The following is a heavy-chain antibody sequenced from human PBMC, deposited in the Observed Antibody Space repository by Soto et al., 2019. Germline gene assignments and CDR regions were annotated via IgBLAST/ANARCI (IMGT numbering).Heavy chain of an antibody. CDR2: ISYDGSNK. D-gene: IGHD3-10*01. J-gene: IGHJ4*02. V-gene: IGHV3-30*18. CDR3: ANDELWFGELPLSSLDY. CDR1: GFTFSSYG. Sequence: QVQLVESGGGVVQPGRSLRLSCAASGFTFSSYGMHWVRQAPGKGLEWVAVISYDGSNKYYADSVKGRFTISRDNSKNTLYLQMNSLRAEDTAVYYCANDELWFGELPLSSLDYWGQGTLVTVSS.